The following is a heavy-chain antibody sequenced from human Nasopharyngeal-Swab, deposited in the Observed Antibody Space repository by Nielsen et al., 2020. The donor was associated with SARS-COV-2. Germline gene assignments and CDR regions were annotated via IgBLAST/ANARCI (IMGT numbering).Heavy chain of an antibody. J-gene: IGHJ4*02. CDR2: ISDDNTI. D-gene: IGHD3-9*01. Sequence: GGSLRLSCAASGFTFNTYGMNWVRQAAGKGLEWISYISDDNTIFYADSVKGRFTISRDNAKNSLYLQMNSLRDEDTAVYYCARDLELLTNYYALDYWGQGTLVTVSS. V-gene: IGHV3-48*02. CDR3: ARDLELLTNYYALDY. CDR1: GFTFNTYG.